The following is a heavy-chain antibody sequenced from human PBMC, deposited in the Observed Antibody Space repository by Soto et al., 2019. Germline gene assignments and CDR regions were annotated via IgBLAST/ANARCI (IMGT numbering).Heavy chain of an antibody. V-gene: IGHV4-39*01. J-gene: IGHJ4*02. Sequence: SETLSLTCPVSGGSITTTYYWGWVRQTPGKGLECIGRIYYTGSTYYNPSFKSRVTISVDTSKNQFSLKVPSVTAADTAVYYCASATGYYDFHYWGPGTLVTVSS. CDR3: ASATGYYDFHY. D-gene: IGHD3-3*01. CDR1: GGSITTTYY. CDR2: IYYTGST.